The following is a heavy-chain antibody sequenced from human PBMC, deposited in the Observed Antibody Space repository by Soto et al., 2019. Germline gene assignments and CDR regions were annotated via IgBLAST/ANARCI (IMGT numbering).Heavy chain of an antibody. J-gene: IGHJ6*02. CDR1: GGSISSSSYY. CDR3: ARRVLVRGVPSYYYYGMDV. V-gene: IGHV4-39*01. Sequence: SETLSLTCTVSGGSISSSSYYWGWIRQPPGKGLEWIGSIYYSGSTYYNPSLKSRVTISVDTSKNQFSLKLSSVTAADTAVYYCARRVLVRGVPSYYYYGMDVWGQGTTVTVSS. D-gene: IGHD3-10*01. CDR2: IYYSGST.